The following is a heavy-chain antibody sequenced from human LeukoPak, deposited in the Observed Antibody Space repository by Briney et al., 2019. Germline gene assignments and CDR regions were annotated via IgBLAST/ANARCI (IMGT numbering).Heavy chain of an antibody. CDR3: ARVMSGYDYFDY. CDR2: IIPIFGTA. CDR1: GGTFSSYA. J-gene: IGHJ4*02. Sequence: SVKVSCKASGGTFSSYAISWVRQAPGQGLEWMGGIIPIFGTANYAQKFQGRVTITADASTSTAYMELSSLRSEDTAVYYCARVMSGYDYFDYWGQGTLVTVSS. V-gene: IGHV1-69*13. D-gene: IGHD5-12*01.